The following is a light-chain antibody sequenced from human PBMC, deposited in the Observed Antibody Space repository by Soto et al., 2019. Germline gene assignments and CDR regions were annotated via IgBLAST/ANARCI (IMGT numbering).Light chain of an antibody. CDR1: SSDVGGYNY. CDR2: DVS. Sequence: QSVLTQPRSVSGSPGQSVTISCTGTSSDVGGYNYVSWYQQHPGKAPKLMIYDVSKRPSGVPDRFSGSKSGNTASLTISGFQAEDEADYYCCSYAGSYPLYVFGTGTKVT. J-gene: IGLJ1*01. CDR3: CSYAGSYPLYV. V-gene: IGLV2-11*01.